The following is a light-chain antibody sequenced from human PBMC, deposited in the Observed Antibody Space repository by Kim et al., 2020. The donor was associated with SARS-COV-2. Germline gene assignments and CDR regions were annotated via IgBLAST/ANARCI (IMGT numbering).Light chain of an antibody. V-gene: IGKV3-15*01. CDR1: QSVGSN. CDR2: DAS. Sequence: SPGERDTLSCRGSQSVGSNLTWCQQKPGQTPRLLIYDASSRATGIPAGFSGGGSGTEFTLTISSLQSEDFAVYYCQQYNNWPPRTFGQGTRLEIK. J-gene: IGKJ5*01. CDR3: QQYNNWPPRT.